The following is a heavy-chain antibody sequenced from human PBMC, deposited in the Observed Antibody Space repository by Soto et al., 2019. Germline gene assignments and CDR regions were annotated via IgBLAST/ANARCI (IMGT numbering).Heavy chain of an antibody. CDR1: GGSISSGDYY. Sequence: SETLSLTCTVSGGSISSGDYYWSWIRQPPGKGLEWIGYIYYSGSTYYNPSLKSRVTISVDTSKNQFSLKLSSVTAADTAVYFCAREGGESSDGLYYFDSWGQGSLVTVSS. J-gene: IGHJ4*02. V-gene: IGHV4-30-4*01. D-gene: IGHD3-16*01. CDR3: AREGGESSDGLYYFDS. CDR2: IYYSGST.